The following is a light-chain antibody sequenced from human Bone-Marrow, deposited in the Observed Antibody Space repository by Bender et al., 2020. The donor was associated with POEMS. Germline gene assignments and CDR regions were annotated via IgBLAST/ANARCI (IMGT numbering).Light chain of an antibody. Sequence: QSALTQPASVSGSPGQSITISCTGTSSDVGSHDHVSWYQQHPGKAPKLLIYELNRRPSGVSSRFSGSKSGNTASLTISGLQTEDEADYYCWSFTGGATWIFGGGTTLTVL. CDR2: ELN. CDR3: WSFTGGATWI. J-gene: IGLJ2*01. CDR1: SSDVGSHDH. V-gene: IGLV2-23*02.